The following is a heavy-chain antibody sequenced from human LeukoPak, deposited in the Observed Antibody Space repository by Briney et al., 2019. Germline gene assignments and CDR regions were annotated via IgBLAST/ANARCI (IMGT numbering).Heavy chain of an antibody. V-gene: IGHV4-34*01. Sequence: SETLSLTCAVYGGSFSGYYWSWIRQPPGKGLEWIGEINHSGSTNYNPSLKSRVTISVDTSKNQFSLKLSSVTAADTAVYYCARGLMVRGLPIWGQGTMVTVSS. CDR3: ARGLMVRGLPI. CDR2: INHSGST. D-gene: IGHD3-10*01. CDR1: GGSFSGYY. J-gene: IGHJ3*02.